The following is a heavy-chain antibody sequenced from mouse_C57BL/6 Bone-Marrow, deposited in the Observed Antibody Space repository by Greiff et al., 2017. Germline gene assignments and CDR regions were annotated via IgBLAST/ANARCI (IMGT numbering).Heavy chain of an antibody. CDR2: IDPSDSYT. CDR3: ARENYGSSYLWYFDV. CDR1: GYTFTSYW. V-gene: IGHV1-69*01. Sequence: VQLQQPGAELVMPGASVKLSCKASGYTFTSYWMHWVKQRPGQGLEWIGEIDPSDSYTNDNQKFKGKSTLTVDKSSSTAYMQLSSLTSEDAAVYYCARENYGSSYLWYFDVWGTGTTVTVSS. J-gene: IGHJ1*03. D-gene: IGHD1-1*01.